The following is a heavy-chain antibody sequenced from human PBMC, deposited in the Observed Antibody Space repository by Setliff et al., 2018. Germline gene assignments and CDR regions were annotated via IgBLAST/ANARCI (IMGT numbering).Heavy chain of an antibody. D-gene: IGHD3-16*01. J-gene: IGHJ4*02. V-gene: IGHV3-33*08. CDR2: IWDDGGNK. CDR1: GFTFSSYR. CDR3: AGDPPGPHLVYTY. Sequence: PGGSLRLSCAASGFTFSSYRMHWVRQAPGKGLEWVAVIWDDGGNKYHADSVKGRFTISRDNSKNTLYLQMNGLRAEDTAIYYCAGDPPGPHLVYTYWGQGALVTVSS.